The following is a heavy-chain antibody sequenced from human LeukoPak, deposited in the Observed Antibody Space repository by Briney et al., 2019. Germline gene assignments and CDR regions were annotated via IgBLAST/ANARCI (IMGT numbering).Heavy chain of an antibody. J-gene: IGHJ4*02. CDR2: IYYGGST. CDR3: ARLLAGCPGGRCRAHFDY. CDR1: GDSIDSNY. V-gene: IGHV4-59*01. D-gene: IGHD2-15*01. Sequence: SETLSLTCSVSGDSIDSNYWSWMRQPPGKGLEWIGYIYYGGSTNYNPSLKSRVSMSVDTSKNQFSLNLSSVTAADTAVYHCARLLAGCPGGRCRAHFDYWGQGTLVTVSS.